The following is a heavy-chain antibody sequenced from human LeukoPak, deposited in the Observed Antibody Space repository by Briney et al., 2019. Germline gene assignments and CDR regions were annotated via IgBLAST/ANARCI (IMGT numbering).Heavy chain of an antibody. V-gene: IGHV1-69*13. CDR1: GGTFISYA. D-gene: IGHD1-7*01. J-gene: IGHJ6*02. CDR2: IIPIFGTA. CDR3: ARDRSGTTDYYYYGMDV. Sequence: GASVKVSCKASGGTFISYAISWVRQAPGQGLEWMGGIIPIFGTANYAQKFQGRVTITADESTSTAYMELSSLRSEDTAVYYCARDRSGTTDYYYYGMDVWGQGTTVTVSS.